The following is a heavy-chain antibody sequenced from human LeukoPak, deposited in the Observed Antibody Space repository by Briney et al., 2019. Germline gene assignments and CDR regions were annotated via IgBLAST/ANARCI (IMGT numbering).Heavy chain of an antibody. V-gene: IGHV3-21*01. Sequence: PGGSLRLSCAASGFTFSSYSMNWVRQAPGKGLEWVSSISSSSSYIYYADSVKGRFTISRDNAKNSLYLQMNSLRAEDTAVYYCARDLAMAVWSYDNWGQGTLVTVSP. CDR2: ISSSSSYI. CDR1: GFTFSSYS. D-gene: IGHD3-16*01. CDR3: ARDLAMAVWSYDN. J-gene: IGHJ4*02.